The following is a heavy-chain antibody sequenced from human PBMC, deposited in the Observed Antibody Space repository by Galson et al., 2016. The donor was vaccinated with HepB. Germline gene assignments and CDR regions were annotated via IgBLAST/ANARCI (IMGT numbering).Heavy chain of an antibody. Sequence: SLRLSCAASGFTFSDYYMSWIRQAPGKGLEWVSSISSRAGAIYYADFVQGRFTISRDNAKTSVYLQMNSLRADDTAVYYCARELVDTSMGEYFYYYGLDVWGQGTTVTVAS. D-gene: IGHD5-18*01. V-gene: IGHV3-11*01. CDR2: ISSRAGAI. CDR3: ARELVDTSMGEYFYYYGLDV. CDR1: GFTFSDYY. J-gene: IGHJ6*02.